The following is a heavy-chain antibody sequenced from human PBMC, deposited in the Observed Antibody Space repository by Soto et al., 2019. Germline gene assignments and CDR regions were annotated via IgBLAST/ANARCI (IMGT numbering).Heavy chain of an antibody. CDR3: ARPGGSVVTAIYFDY. CDR2: IYYSGST. J-gene: IGHJ4*02. D-gene: IGHD2-21*02. Sequence: SETLSLTCAVYGGSFSGYYWGWIRQPPGKGLEWIGSIYYSGSTYCNPSLKSRVTIFVDTSKNQFSLQLRSVTAADTAVYYCARPGGSVVTAIYFDYWGQGTPVTVSS. V-gene: IGHV4-39*01. CDR1: GGSFSGYY.